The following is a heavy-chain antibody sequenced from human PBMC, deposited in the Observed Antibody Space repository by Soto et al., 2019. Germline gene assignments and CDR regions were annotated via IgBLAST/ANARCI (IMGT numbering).Heavy chain of an antibody. CDR1: GFTFRDSW. CDR3: ASLGYCSSTSCYGELDY. V-gene: IGHV3-21*01. CDR2: ISSSSSDI. J-gene: IGHJ4*02. D-gene: IGHD2-2*01. Sequence: GGSLRLSCAASGFTFRDSWMTWVRQAPGKGLEWVSSISSSSSDIYYADSVKGRFTISRDNAKNSLYLQMNSLRAEDTAVYYCASLGYCSSTSCYGELDYWGQGTLVTVSS.